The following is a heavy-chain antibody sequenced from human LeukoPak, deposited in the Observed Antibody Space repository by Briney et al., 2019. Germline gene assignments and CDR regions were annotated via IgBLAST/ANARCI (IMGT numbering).Heavy chain of an antibody. J-gene: IGHJ4*02. D-gene: IGHD3-10*01. CDR3: ARFQASEFRGFDH. Sequence: ASVKVSCKTSGYRSITFGINWVRQAPGQGLEWMGWINPYNGNRYYAKKFQDRFNMTTDTSTSTVYLELQTLTSDDTAIYYCARFQASEFRGFDHWGQGTLITVSS. V-gene: IGHV1-18*01. CDR2: INPYNGNR. CDR1: GYRSITFG.